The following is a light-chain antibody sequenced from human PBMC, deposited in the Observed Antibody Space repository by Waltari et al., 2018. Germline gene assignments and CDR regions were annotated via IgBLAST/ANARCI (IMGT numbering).Light chain of an antibody. CDR2: VVN. CDR3: SSFTSSSTYV. Sequence: QSALTQPASVSGSPGQSIAIPCTGASGHVGAYHYVSCSQQHPGKPPQLMIYVVNKRPSGVSDRFSGSKSGNTASLTISGLQAEDEADYYCSSFTSSSTYVFGTGTKVTVL. J-gene: IGLJ1*01. V-gene: IGLV2-14*01. CDR1: SGHVGAYHY.